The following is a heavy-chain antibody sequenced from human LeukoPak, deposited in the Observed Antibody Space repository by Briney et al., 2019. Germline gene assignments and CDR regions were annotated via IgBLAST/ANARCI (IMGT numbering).Heavy chain of an antibody. V-gene: IGHV3-21*04. CDR2: ISSSSSYI. Sequence: GGSLRLSCAASGFTFSSYSMNWVRQAPGKGLEWVSSISSSSSYIYYADSVKGRFTISRDNAKNSLYLQMNSLRAEDTALYYCAKAPNRDYGDLDPFDYWGQGTLVTVSS. CDR3: AKAPNRDYGDLDPFDY. D-gene: IGHD4-17*01. CDR1: GFTFSSYS. J-gene: IGHJ4*02.